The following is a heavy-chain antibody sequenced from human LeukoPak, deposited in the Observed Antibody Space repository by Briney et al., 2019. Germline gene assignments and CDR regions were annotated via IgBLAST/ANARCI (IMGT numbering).Heavy chain of an antibody. CDR3: ARVNYYDSSGYYYDAFDI. CDR2: IYTSGST. CDR1: GGSISSYY. D-gene: IGHD3-22*01. J-gene: IGHJ3*02. V-gene: IGHV4-4*07. Sequence: SETLSLTCTVSGGSISSYYRSWIRQPAGKGLEWIGRIYTSGSTNYNPSLKSRVTMSVDTSKNQFSLKLSSVTAADTAVYYCARVNYYDSSGYYYDAFDIWGQGTTVTVSS.